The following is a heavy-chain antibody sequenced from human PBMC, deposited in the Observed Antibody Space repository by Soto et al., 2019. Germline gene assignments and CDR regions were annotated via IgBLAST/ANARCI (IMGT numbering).Heavy chain of an antibody. CDR2: ISSSSSTI. J-gene: IGHJ6*02. CDR1: GFTFSSYS. V-gene: IGHV3-48*02. Sequence: LRLSCAASGFTFSSYSMNWVRQAPGKGLEWVSYISSSSSTIYYADSVKGRFTISRDNAKNSLYLQMNSLRDEDTAVYYCSRGARDHGYRMSVRGQRTTVTGSS. D-gene: IGHD2-15*01. CDR3: SRGARDHGYRMSV.